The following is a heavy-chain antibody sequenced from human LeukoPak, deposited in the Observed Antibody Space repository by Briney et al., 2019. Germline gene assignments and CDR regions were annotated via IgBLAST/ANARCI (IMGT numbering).Heavy chain of an antibody. J-gene: IGHJ6*03. Sequence: GGSLRLSCAASGFTFDDYAMHWVRQAPGKGLEWVSSISSSSSYIYYADSVKGRFTISRDNAKNSLYLQMNSLRAEDTAVYYCARAFESDYYYYMDVWGKGTTVTVSS. D-gene: IGHD3-10*01. CDR2: ISSSSSYI. V-gene: IGHV3-21*01. CDR3: ARAFESDYYYYMDV. CDR1: GFTFDDYA.